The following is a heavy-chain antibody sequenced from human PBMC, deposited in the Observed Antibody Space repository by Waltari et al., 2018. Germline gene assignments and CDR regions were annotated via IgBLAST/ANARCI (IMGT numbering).Heavy chain of an antibody. CDR2: VEPEDGET. Sequence: QVQLVQSGAEVKKPGASVKVSCKVSGYTLTELSMHWVRQAPGKGLEWMGGVEPEDGETIYAQKFQGRVTMTEDTSTDTAYMELSSLRSEDTSVYYCATQLRVFGVVYFAFDIWGQGTMVTVSS. J-gene: IGHJ3*02. D-gene: IGHD3-3*01. CDR1: GYTLTELS. CDR3: ATQLRVFGVVYFAFDI. V-gene: IGHV1-24*01.